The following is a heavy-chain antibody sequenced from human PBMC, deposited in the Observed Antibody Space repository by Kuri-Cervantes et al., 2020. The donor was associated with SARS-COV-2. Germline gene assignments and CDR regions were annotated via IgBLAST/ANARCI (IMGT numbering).Heavy chain of an antibody. CDR2: INTNTGNP. V-gene: IGHV7-4-1*02. CDR1: GYTFTSCG. Sequence: ASVKVFCKASGYTFTSCGISWVRQAPGQGLEWMGWINTNTGNPTYAQGFTGRFVFSLVTSVSTAYLQISSLKAEDTAVYYCAREGYYYGSGSPPGGYYYGMVVWGQGTMVTVSS. J-gene: IGHJ6*02. D-gene: IGHD3-10*01. CDR3: AREGYYYGSGSPPGGYYYGMVV.